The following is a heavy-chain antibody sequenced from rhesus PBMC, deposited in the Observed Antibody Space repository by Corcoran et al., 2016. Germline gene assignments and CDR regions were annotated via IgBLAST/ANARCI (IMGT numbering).Heavy chain of an antibody. CDR2: IHGNLVIS. J-gene: IGHJ4*01. Sequence: QVQLQESGPGLVKPSETLSLTCAVSGGSISDYYYWNWIRQPPGKGLEWIGNIHGNLVISSYWPSLKSRVTISKDTSKNQFFLRLSSVTAADTAVYYCARRGYSFDYWGQGVLVTVSS. CDR3: ARRGYSFDY. D-gene: IGHD5-42*01. CDR1: GGSISDYYY. V-gene: IGHV4S9*01.